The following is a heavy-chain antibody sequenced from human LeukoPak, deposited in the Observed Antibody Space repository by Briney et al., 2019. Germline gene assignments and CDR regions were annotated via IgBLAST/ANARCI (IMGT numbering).Heavy chain of an antibody. CDR1: GYTFTSYG. CDR3: ARILDIVARGGPYYYGMDV. Sequence: ASVKVSCKASGYTFTSYGISWVRQAPGQGLEWMGWISAYNGNTNYAQKLQGRVTMTTDTSTSTAYMELRSLRSDDTAVYYCARILDIVARGGPYYYGMDVWGQGNTVTVSS. V-gene: IGHV1-18*01. D-gene: IGHD5-12*01. CDR2: ISAYNGNT. J-gene: IGHJ6*02.